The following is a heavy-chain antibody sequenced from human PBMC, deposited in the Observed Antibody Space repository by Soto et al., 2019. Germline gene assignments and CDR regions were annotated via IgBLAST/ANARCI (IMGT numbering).Heavy chain of an antibody. V-gene: IGHV1-2*02. J-gene: IGHJ4*02. Sequence: HEHLVQSGAEVKRLGASLKVSCKASGYSFTGYYIHWVRQAPGQGLEWMGWINPDSGATNYAQNLQGRVTLPSATSISTASMDLTSLTSDDTPVYYCARGDYGPGAYPFPYSDYWGQGPLVIVSS. D-gene: IGHD3-10*01. CDR3: ARGDYGPGAYPFPYSDY. CDR2: INPDSGAT. CDR1: GYSFTGYY.